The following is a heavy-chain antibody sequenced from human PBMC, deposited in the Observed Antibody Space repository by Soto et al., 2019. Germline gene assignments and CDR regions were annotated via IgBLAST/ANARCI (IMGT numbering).Heavy chain of an antibody. CDR2: IYHTGTT. CDR3: ATVRTVRMSGSPGDS. V-gene: IGHV4-38-2*01. CDR1: GYAISSGFY. Sequence: SETLSLTCDVSGYAISSGFYWAWIRQPPGKRLEWIGNIYHTGTTYYNPSLKTRVTMSVDTSKNQSSLRLSSVTSANTAGLYCATVRTVRMSGSPGDSWGQGTLVTVSS. J-gene: IGHJ4*02. D-gene: IGHD3-10*01.